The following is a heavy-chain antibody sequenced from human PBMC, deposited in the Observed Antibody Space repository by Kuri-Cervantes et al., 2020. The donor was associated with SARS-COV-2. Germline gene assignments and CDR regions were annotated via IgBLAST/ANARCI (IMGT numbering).Heavy chain of an antibody. Sequence: GGSLRLSCKVFGFLFSASAIHWVRQGSGKGLEWVGRVRGKANNYATAYAASVKGRFTISRDDSKNMAYLQMNSLKTEDTAVYYCTTLIDYWGQGALVTVSS. CDR2: VRGKANNYAT. V-gene: IGHV3-73*01. CDR1: GFLFSASA. J-gene: IGHJ4*02. CDR3: TTLIDY.